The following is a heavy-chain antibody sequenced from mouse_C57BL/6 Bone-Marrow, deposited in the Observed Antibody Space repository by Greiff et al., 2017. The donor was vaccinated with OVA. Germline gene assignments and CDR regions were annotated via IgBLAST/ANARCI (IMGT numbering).Heavy chain of an antibody. Sequence: EVKVEESGGGLVKPGGSLKLSCAASGFTFSSYTMSWVRQTPEKRLEWVATISGGGGNTYYPDSVKGRFTISRDNAKNTLYLQMSSLRSEDTALYYCARLEYYGSVDYWGQGSTLTVSS. J-gene: IGHJ2*01. CDR3: ARLEYYGSVDY. D-gene: IGHD1-1*01. CDR2: ISGGGGNT. CDR1: GFTFSSYT. V-gene: IGHV5-9*01.